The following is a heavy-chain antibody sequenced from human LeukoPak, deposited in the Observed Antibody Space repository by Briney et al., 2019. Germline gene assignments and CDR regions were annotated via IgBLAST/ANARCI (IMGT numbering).Heavy chain of an antibody. J-gene: IGHJ4*02. V-gene: IGHV1-18*01. D-gene: IGHD3-16*01. CDR1: GYIFSIYG. Sequence: ASVKVSCKASGYIFSIYGNSWARQAPGQGLEWMGWISDHNGNPNYAQKFEGRVTMTTDTSTSTAYIELTSLTSDDTAVYYRARDSLLGAPYTDYWGQGTLVTVSS. CDR2: ISDHNGNP. CDR3: ARDSLLGAPYTDY.